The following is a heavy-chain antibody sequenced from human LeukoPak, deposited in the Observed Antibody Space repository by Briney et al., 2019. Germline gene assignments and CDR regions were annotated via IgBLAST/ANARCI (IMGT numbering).Heavy chain of an antibody. Sequence: GGSLRLSCAASGFTFSSYAMHWVRQAPGKGLEWVAAISYDGSNKYYADSVKGRFTISRDNSKNTLYLQMNSLRAEDTAVYYCARDGDYDILTGHPPPYAFDIWGQGTMVTVSS. CDR3: ARDGDYDILTGHPPPYAFDI. V-gene: IGHV3-30-3*01. CDR2: ISYDGSNK. D-gene: IGHD3-9*01. J-gene: IGHJ3*02. CDR1: GFTFSSYA.